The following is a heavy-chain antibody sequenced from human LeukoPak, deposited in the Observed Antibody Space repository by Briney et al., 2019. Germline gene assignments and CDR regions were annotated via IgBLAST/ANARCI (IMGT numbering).Heavy chain of an antibody. V-gene: IGHV4-59*08. J-gene: IGHJ4*02. CDR1: GGSISSYY. CDR2: IYYSGST. CDR3: ARHRGAYCSGGNCYSSYYFDY. D-gene: IGHD2-15*01. Sequence: PSETLSLTCTVSGGSISSYYWSWIRQPPGKGLEWVAYIYYSGSTSYNPSLKSRVTISVDTSKKQFSLRLSAVPAADTAVYYCARHRGAYCSGGNCYSSYYFDYWGQGTLVTVSS.